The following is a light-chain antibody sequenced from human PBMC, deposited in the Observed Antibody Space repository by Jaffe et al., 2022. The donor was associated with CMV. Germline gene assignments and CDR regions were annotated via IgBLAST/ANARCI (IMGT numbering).Light chain of an antibody. CDR3: QQYNKWLT. J-gene: IGKJ4*01. Sequence: EIVTTQSPATLSVSPGERATLSCRASQSVSSNLAWYQQKPGQAPRLLIYGASTRATGIPARFSGSGSGTEFTLTISSLQSEDFAVYYCQQYNKWLTFGGGTKVEIK. V-gene: IGKV3D-15*01. CDR1: QSVSSN. CDR2: GAS.